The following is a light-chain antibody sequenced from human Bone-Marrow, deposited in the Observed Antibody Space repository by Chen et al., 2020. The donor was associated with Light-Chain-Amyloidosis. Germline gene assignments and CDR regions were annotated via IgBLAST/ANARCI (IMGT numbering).Light chain of an antibody. CDR2: RDT. Sequence: SYELTQPPSVSVSPGQTARITCSGDDLPTKYAYWYQQKPGQAPVLVIHRDTDQPSGLSEGFPGSSSGNTATLTISGVHAEDEADYHCQSADSSGTYEVIFGGGTKLTVL. V-gene: IGLV3-25*03. J-gene: IGLJ2*01. CDR3: QSADSSGTYEVI. CDR1: DLPTKY.